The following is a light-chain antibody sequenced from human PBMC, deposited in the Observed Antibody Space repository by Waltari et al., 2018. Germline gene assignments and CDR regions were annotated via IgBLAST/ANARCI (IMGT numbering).Light chain of an antibody. Sequence: EIVLTQSPGTLSLSPGERATLSCRASQSISSNYLAWYQQKPGQAPRLLIYGASSRATGIPDRFSGSGSGTDFTLTISRLEPEDVAVYYCQQYGSSPALTFGGGTKVEIK. V-gene: IGKV3-20*01. J-gene: IGKJ4*01. CDR2: GAS. CDR1: QSISSNY. CDR3: QQYGSSPALT.